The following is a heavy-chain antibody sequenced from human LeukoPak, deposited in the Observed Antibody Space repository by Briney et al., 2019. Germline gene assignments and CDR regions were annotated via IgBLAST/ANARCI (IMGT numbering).Heavy chain of an antibody. CDR1: GYSLSSGYY. D-gene: IGHD3-10*01. Sequence: SETLSLTCTVSGYSLSSGYYWGWIRQPPGKGLEWIGSVDHSGGTYYNPSLRSRVSISVDTSKNQFSLKLSSVTAADAAVYSCAGFTFFRGVITFDYWGQGTLVTVSS. CDR2: VDHSGGT. J-gene: IGHJ4*02. V-gene: IGHV4-38-2*02. CDR3: AGFTFFRGVITFDY.